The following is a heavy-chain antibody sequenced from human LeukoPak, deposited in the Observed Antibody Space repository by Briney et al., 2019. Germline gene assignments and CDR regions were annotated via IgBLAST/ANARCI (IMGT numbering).Heavy chain of an antibody. D-gene: IGHD3-3*01. CDR2: ISGSGDRT. CDR3: AKPQFMTTTYYDFWSGYYNALSFDY. Sequence: PGGSLRLSCAASRFTFSSYGMSWVRQTPGKGLEWVSAISGSGDRTYHADSVKGRFTISRDNSKNTLYLQMNSLRAEDTAVYYCAKPQFMTTTYYDFWSGYYNALSFDYWGQGTLVTVSS. J-gene: IGHJ4*02. CDR1: RFTFSSYG. V-gene: IGHV3-23*01.